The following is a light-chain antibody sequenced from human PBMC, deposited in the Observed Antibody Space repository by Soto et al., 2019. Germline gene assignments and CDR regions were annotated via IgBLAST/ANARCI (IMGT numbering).Light chain of an antibody. CDR1: QSVYGNY. J-gene: IGKJ2*01. CDR3: QQYGSSLMYT. Sequence: EIVLTQSPGTLSLYPGDRATLSCRASQSVYGNYLAWYQQKPGQAPRLLMYAASSRATGIPERFSGSGSGTDFSLTMSRLEPEAFAVYYCQQYGSSLMYTFGQGTKLEI. CDR2: AAS. V-gene: IGKV3-20*01.